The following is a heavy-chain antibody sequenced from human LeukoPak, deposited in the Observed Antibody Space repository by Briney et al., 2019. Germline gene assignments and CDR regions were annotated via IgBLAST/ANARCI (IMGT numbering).Heavy chain of an antibody. D-gene: IGHD2-15*01. Sequence: SETLSLTCTVSGGSISSYYWSWVRQPPGKGLEWIGYIDYSGNTDYNPSLKSQVTISVDTSKNQFSLTLTSVTAADTAVYYCARVPPLGYCSGGSCYSDAFDIWGQGTMVTVSS. CDR2: IDYSGNT. CDR1: GGSISSYY. V-gene: IGHV4-59*01. CDR3: ARVPPLGYCSGGSCYSDAFDI. J-gene: IGHJ3*02.